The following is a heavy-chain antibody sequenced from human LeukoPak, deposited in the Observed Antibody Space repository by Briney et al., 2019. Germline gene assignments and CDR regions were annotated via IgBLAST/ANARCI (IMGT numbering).Heavy chain of an antibody. CDR3: VRVFQYCSRTSCLFDY. J-gene: IGHJ4*02. Sequence: PGGSLRLSCAASGFTFSSYAMHWVRQAPGKGLEYVSAISSNGGSTYYADSVKGRFTISRDNSKNTLYLQMSSLRAEDTAVYYCVRVFQYCSRTSCLFDYWGQGTLVTVSS. CDR1: GFTFSSYA. V-gene: IGHV3-64D*06. D-gene: IGHD2-2*01. CDR2: ISSNGGST.